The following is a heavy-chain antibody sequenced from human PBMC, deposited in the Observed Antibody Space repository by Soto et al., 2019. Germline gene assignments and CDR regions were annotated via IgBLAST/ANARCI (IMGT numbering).Heavy chain of an antibody. CDR2: ISYDGSNK. Sequence: GGSLRLSCAASGFTFSSYAMHWVRQAPGKGLEWVAVISYDGSNKYYADSVKGRFIISRDNSKNTLYLQMNSLRAEDTAVYYCAREHYDFWSGYAYYYYGMDVWGQGTTVTVSS. V-gene: IGHV3-30-3*01. CDR1: GFTFSSYA. D-gene: IGHD3-3*01. CDR3: AREHYDFWSGYAYYYYGMDV. J-gene: IGHJ6*02.